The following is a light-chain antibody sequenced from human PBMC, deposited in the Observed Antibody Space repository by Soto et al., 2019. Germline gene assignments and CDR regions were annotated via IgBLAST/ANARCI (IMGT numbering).Light chain of an antibody. V-gene: IGKV3-11*01. CDR3: QHRMNWPLT. Sequence: EVVMTQSPATLSVSPGHTVPLSRRASQTVSSYLLWYQQKPGQAPRLLIYDASNRASGTPARFSGSGSETDFTLTISSLEPEDVAVYYCQHRMNWPLTFGQGTRLEIK. J-gene: IGKJ5*01. CDR2: DAS. CDR1: QTVSSY.